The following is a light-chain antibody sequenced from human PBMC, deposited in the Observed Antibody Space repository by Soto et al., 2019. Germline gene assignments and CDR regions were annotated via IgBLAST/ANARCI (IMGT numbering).Light chain of an antibody. CDR2: GNN. CDR1: SGNLVAAYD. V-gene: IGLV1-40*01. CDR3: QCYDCSLSGYV. J-gene: IGLJ1*01. Sequence: QSVLTQPPSVSGAPGQTVIISCSGSSGNLVAAYDVNWFRQRPGTVPRLIIYGNNHRPSGVPGRFSGSNSGTSASLAITDLQSEDEAEYDCQCYDCSLSGYVFGTGTKVTVL.